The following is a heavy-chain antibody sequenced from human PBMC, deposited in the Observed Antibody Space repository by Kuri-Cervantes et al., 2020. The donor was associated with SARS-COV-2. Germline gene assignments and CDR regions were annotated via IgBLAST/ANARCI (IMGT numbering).Heavy chain of an antibody. CDR2: IYHSGST. CDR3: ARHSYGDYVLDY. Sequence: SQTLSLTCAVYGGSFSGYYWSWIRQPPGKGLEWIGEIYHSGSTNYNPSLKSRVTISVDKSKNQFSLKLSSVTAADTAVYYCARHSYGDYVLDYWGQGTLVTVSS. V-gene: IGHV4-34*01. D-gene: IGHD4-17*01. CDR1: GGSFSGYY. J-gene: IGHJ4*02.